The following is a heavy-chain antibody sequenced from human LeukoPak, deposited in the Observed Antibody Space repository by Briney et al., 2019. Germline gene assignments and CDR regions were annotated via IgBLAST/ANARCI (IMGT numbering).Heavy chain of an antibody. CDR2: ISGSGSTI. D-gene: IGHD1-7*01. CDR1: GFTFSDYY. Sequence: GGSLRLSCAASGFTFSDYYMSWIRQAPGKGLEWVSYISGSGSTIYYADSVKGRFTISRDNAKNSLYLQMNSLRAEDTAVYYCARDSDGETTSYDYWGQGTLVTVSS. J-gene: IGHJ4*02. V-gene: IGHV3-11*04. CDR3: ARDSDGETTSYDY.